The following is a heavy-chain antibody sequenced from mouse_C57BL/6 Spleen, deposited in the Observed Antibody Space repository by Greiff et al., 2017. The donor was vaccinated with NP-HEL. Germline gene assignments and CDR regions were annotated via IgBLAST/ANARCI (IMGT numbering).Heavy chain of an antibody. J-gene: IGHJ3*01. CDR2: IYPGSGGT. Sequence: QVQLKESGAELVRPGTSVKVSCKASGYAFTNYLIEWVKQRPGQGLEWIGVIYPGSGGTNYNEKFKGKATLTADKSSSTAYMQLSSLTSEDSAVYFCAREGVYGYDVTAAYWGQGTLVTVSA. V-gene: IGHV1-54*01. CDR3: AREGVYGYDVTAAY. CDR1: GYAFTNYL. D-gene: IGHD2-2*01.